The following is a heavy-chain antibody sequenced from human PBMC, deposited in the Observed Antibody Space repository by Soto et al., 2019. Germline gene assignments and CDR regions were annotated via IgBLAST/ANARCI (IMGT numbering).Heavy chain of an antibody. Sequence: SVKVSCKASGGTFSSYAISWVRQAPGQGLEWMGGIIPIFGTANYAQKFQGRVTITADESTSTAYMELSSLRSEDTAVYYCARDQSPRRDVSLGWYFDLWGRGTLVTVSS. CDR3: ARDQSPRRDVSLGWYFDL. CDR1: GGTFSSYA. J-gene: IGHJ2*01. V-gene: IGHV1-69*13. D-gene: IGHD6-6*01. CDR2: IIPIFGTA.